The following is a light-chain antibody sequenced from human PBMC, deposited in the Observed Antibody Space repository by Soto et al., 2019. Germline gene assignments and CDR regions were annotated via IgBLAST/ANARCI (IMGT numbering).Light chain of an antibody. Sequence: DSQLTQSPSFLSASIGDRVTISCRASQGISNYLACYQQKPGKAPRLLIYDASTLQSGVPSRFSGSRSGTEFTLTISSLQPEDFATYYCQQLNGYLALTFGGGTKVDI. J-gene: IGKJ4*01. CDR3: QQLNGYLALT. CDR1: QGISNY. V-gene: IGKV1-9*01. CDR2: DAS.